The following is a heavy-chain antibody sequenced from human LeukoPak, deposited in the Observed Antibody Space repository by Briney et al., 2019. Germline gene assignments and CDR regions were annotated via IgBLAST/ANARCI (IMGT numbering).Heavy chain of an antibody. CDR1: GFTFSSYA. Sequence: GGSLRLSCAASGFTFSSYAMSWVRQAPGKGLEWVSAISGSGGSTYYADSVKGRFTISRDNSKNTLYLQMNSLRAEDTAVYYCAKLGGSWYSVGMRVGLFDYWGQGTLVTVSS. D-gene: IGHD6-13*01. CDR3: AKLGGSWYSVGMRVGLFDY. CDR2: ISGSGGST. V-gene: IGHV3-23*01. J-gene: IGHJ4*02.